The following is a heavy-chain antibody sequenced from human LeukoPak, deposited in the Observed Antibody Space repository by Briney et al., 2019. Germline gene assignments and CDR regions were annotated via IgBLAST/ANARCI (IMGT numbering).Heavy chain of an antibody. Sequence: ASVKVSCKASGGTFSRYAISWVRQAPGQGLELMGGIIPIFGTANYAQKFQGRVTITADESTSTAYMELSSLRSEDTAVYYCARDLYYDSSGSYGYWGQGTLVTVPS. CDR3: ARDLYYDSSGSYGY. J-gene: IGHJ4*02. V-gene: IGHV1-69*13. CDR1: GGTFSRYA. D-gene: IGHD3-22*01. CDR2: IIPIFGTA.